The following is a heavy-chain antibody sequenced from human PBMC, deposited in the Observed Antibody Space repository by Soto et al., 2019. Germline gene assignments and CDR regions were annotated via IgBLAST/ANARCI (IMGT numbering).Heavy chain of an antibody. J-gene: IGHJ6*02. CDR3: ARANTMRVAATSRYCYYGMDV. CDR2: IYHSGST. V-gene: IGHV4-4*02. D-gene: IGHD3-22*01. Sequence: QVQLQESGPGLVKPSGTLSLTCAVSGGSISSSNWWSWVRQPPGKGLEWIGVIYHSGSTNYNPSLKSRVTISVDKAKNQFSLQLSSVTAADTAGYYCARANTMRVAATSRYCYYGMDVWGQGTTLTVS. CDR1: GGSISSSNW.